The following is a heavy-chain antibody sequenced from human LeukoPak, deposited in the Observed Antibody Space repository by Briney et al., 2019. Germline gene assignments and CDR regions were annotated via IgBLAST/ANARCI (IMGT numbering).Heavy chain of an antibody. CDR1: GFNFSNYG. CDR3: AKGFGKYFSMDA. D-gene: IGHD1-14*01. V-gene: IGHV3-30*02. J-gene: IGHJ6*03. CDR2: IRYDGGEN. Sequence: GGSLRLSCAASGFNFSNYGMHWVRQAPGKGLEWVAFIRYDGGENFFGASVKGGFTISRDNSKNTLYLQMNSLRPEDTAVFYCAKGFGKYFSMDAWGKGTTVTVSS.